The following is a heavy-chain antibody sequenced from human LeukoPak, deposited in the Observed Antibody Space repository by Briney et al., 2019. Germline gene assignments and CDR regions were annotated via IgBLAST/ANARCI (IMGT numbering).Heavy chain of an antibody. CDR2: IYTSGST. J-gene: IGHJ3*02. CDR3: AREMANEDAFDI. CDR1: GGSISSYY. D-gene: IGHD5-24*01. Sequence: SETLSLTCTVSGGSISSYYWSWIRQPAGKGLEWIGRIYTSGSTNYNPSLKSRVTISVDTSKNQFSLKLSSVTAADTAVYYCAREMANEDAFDIWGQGTMVTVSS. V-gene: IGHV4-4*07.